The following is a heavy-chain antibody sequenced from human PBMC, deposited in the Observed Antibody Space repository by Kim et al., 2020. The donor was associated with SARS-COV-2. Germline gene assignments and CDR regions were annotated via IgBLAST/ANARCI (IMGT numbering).Heavy chain of an antibody. D-gene: IGHD2-15*01. Sequence: GGSLRLSCAASGFTFSSCGMSWVRQAPGKGLEWVSLISTITSDTYYADSVKGRFTISRDNSKNTLYLQMNSLRAEDTAVYYCAKRPVGSCSTGSCFFDYWGQGTLVTVSS. CDR1: GFTFSSCG. J-gene: IGHJ4*02. CDR3: AKRPVGSCSTGSCFFDY. CDR2: ISTITSDT. V-gene: IGHV3-23*01.